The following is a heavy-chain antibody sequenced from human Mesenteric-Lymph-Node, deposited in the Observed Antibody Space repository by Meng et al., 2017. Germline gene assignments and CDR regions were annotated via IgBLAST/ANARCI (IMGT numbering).Heavy chain of an antibody. V-gene: IGHV1-2*06. CDR3: ARDEYYDSAFDY. CDR2: INPNSGGT. Sequence: HGQLVQSGAKVKKPGASVKVSCKASGYTFTGYYMHWVRQAPGQGLEWMGRINPNSGGTNYAQKFQGRVTMTRDTSISTAYMELSRLRSDDTAVYYCARDEYYDSAFDYWGQGTLVTVSS. D-gene: IGHD3-22*01. CDR1: GYTFTGYY. J-gene: IGHJ4*02.